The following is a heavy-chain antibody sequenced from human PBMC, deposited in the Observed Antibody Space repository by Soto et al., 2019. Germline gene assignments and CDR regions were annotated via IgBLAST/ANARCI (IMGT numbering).Heavy chain of an antibody. CDR2: IYYSGST. V-gene: IGHV4-39*01. CDR1: GGSISSVDHF. Sequence: PSETLSLTCTVSGGSISSVDHFWGWIRQSPGQGLEWIGSIYYSGSTYYNPSLQSRVTLSIDTSKNQFSLRVSSVTAPDTAVFYCARLAGYCSGTSCYGYYGMDVWGQGTTVTVSS. D-gene: IGHD2-2*01. J-gene: IGHJ6*02. CDR3: ARLAGYCSGTSCYGYYGMDV.